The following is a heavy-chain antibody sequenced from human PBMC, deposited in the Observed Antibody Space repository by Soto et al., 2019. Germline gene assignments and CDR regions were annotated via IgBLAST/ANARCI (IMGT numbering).Heavy chain of an antibody. Sequence: EVQLVETGGGLVQPGGSLRLSCAASGFTFSSYWMSWVRQAPGKGPEWVANIKDEGTQKYHVDSMKGRFTISRDNANNSLDLQMSSLTAEDTAVYYSAKDALLRFSCVWGKGTTVTVSA. CDR1: GFTFSSYW. V-gene: IGHV3-7*01. CDR2: IKDEGTQK. CDR3: AKDALLRFSCV. D-gene: IGHD3-3*01. J-gene: IGHJ6*04.